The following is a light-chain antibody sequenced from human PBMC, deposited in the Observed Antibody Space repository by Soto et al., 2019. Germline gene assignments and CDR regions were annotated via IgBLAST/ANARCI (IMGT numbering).Light chain of an antibody. J-gene: IGKJ1*01. CDR2: DAS. CDR3: QQSYSTRPGT. CDR1: QSVSRN. Sequence: IVRTQSPATLSVSAGERATLSCRASQSVSRNLAWYQQKPGQARRLLIYDASTRATDSPARFSGSGSGTDFTLTISSLQSEDFATYYCQQSYSTRPGTFGQGTKVDIK. V-gene: IGKV3D-15*01.